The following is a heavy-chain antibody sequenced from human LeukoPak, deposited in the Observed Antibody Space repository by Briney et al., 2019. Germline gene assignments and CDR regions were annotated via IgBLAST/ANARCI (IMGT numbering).Heavy chain of an antibody. CDR1: GYSISSGYY. Sequence: ASETLSLTCTVSGYSISSGYYWGWIRQPPGKGLEWIGSIYHSGSTYYNPSLKSRVTISVDTSKNQFSLKLSSVTAADTAVYYCARQRDFWSQYYFDYWGQGTLVTVSS. J-gene: IGHJ4*02. V-gene: IGHV4-38-2*02. CDR2: IYHSGST. D-gene: IGHD3-3*01. CDR3: ARQRDFWSQYYFDY.